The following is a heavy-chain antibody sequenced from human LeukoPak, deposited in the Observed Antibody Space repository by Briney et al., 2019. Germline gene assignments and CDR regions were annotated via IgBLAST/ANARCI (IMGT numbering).Heavy chain of an antibody. CDR3: ARVTSYYYGSGSPNWFDP. V-gene: IGHV5-51*01. J-gene: IGHJ5*02. D-gene: IGHD3-10*01. Sequence: GESLKISCKGSGYSFTSYWIGWVRQMPGKGLEWMGIIYSGDSDTRYSPSFQGQVTISADKSISTAYLQWSSLKASDTAMYYCARVTSYYYGSGSPNWFDPWGQGTLVTVSS. CDR1: GYSFTSYW. CDR2: IYSGDSDT.